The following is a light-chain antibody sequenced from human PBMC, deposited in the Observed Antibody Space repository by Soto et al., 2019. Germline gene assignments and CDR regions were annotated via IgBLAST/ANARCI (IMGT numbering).Light chain of an antibody. CDR1: SSDAGNYNY. Sequence: QSALTQPASVSGSPGQSITISCTGSSSDAGNYNYVSWYQQHPGKAPKLMIYEVSNRPSGVSNRFSGSKSGNTASLTISGLQAEDEADYYCSSYTTSTTLLFGGGTKLTVL. CDR2: EVS. CDR3: SSYTTSTTLL. J-gene: IGLJ2*01. V-gene: IGLV2-14*01.